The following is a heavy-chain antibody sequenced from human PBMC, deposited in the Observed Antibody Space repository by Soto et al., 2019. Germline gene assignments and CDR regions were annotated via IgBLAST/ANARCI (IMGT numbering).Heavy chain of an antibody. CDR2: IYPGDSDT. V-gene: IGHV5-51*01. D-gene: IGHD1-26*01. J-gene: IGHJ4*02. CDR3: ATHRYSGSPSLDY. Sequence: RGESLKISCKGSGYSFTSYWIAWVRQMPGKGLEWMGIIYPGDSDTRYSPSFQGQVTISADKSISTAYLQWSSQKASDTAMYYCATHRYSGSPSLDYWGQGTLVTVSS. CDR1: GYSFTSYW.